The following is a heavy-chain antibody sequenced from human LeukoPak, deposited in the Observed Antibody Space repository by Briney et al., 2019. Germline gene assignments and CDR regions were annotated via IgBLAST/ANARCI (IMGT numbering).Heavy chain of an antibody. CDR3: ARDREMSFDY. Sequence: SETLSLTCTVSGDSISGFHWSWIRQPPGKGLEWIGYIYYSGSTNYNPSLKSRVTISVDTSKNQFSLKLSSVTAADTAVYYCARDREMSFDYWGQGTLVTVSS. D-gene: IGHD5-24*01. CDR1: GDSISGFH. V-gene: IGHV4-59*01. CDR2: IYYSGST. J-gene: IGHJ4*02.